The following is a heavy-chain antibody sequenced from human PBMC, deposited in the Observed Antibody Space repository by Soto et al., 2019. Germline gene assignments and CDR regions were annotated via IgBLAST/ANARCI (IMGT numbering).Heavy chain of an antibody. Sequence: SETLSLTCTVSGGSISGDYYHWTWIRQSPGKGLEWIGYVFHSGSALYNPSLKSRLNISVDTSKNQFSLRLSSVTAADTAVYFCAREDDGGDRDYYGLDVWGQGTTVTVSS. CDR1: GGSISGDYYH. V-gene: IGHV4-30-4*08. CDR3: AREDDGGDRDYYGLDV. D-gene: IGHD2-21*02. J-gene: IGHJ6*02. CDR2: VFHSGSA.